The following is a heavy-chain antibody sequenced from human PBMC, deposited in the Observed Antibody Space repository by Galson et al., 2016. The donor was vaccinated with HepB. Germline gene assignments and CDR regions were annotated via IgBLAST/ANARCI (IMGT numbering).Heavy chain of an antibody. CDR3: ALGLGDF. CDR1: GYTFTSYD. Sequence: SVKVSCKASGYTFTSYDINWVRQAPGQGLEWMGWMNPNSGYTGYALKFQGRVTMTRNTSIITAYMELSSLRSEDTAVYYCALGLGDFWGQGTLVTVSS. D-gene: IGHD7-27*01. J-gene: IGHJ4*02. V-gene: IGHV1-8*01. CDR2: MNPNSGYT.